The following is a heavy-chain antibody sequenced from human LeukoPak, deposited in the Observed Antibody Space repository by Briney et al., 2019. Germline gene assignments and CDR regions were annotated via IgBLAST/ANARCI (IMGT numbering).Heavy chain of an antibody. CDR2: RYYRGST. V-gene: IGHV4-39*01. CDR3: GRQENRIAAASAGY. CDR1: SDSISSSSSY. D-gene: IGHD6-13*01. J-gene: IGHJ4*02. Sequence: SETLSLTCIVSSDSISSSSSYWGWIRQPPGKGLEWIGSRYYRGSTYYNPSLKSRVTISEDTSKNQLSLKLSSVTAADTAVYYCGRQENRIAAASAGYWGQGVLVTVSS.